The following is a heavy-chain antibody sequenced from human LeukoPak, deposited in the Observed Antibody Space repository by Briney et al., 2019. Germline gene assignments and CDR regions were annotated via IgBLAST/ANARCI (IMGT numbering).Heavy chain of an antibody. D-gene: IGHD5-24*01. CDR3: ARVRGLMATTRGYFDY. Sequence: KPSETLSLTCTVSGGSISSYYWSWIRQPPGKGLEWIGYIYYSGSTNYNPSLKSRVTISVDTSKNQFSLKLSSVTAADTAVYYCARVRGLMATTRGYFDYWGQGTLVTVSS. CDR1: GGSISSYY. CDR2: IYYSGST. J-gene: IGHJ4*02. V-gene: IGHV4-59*01.